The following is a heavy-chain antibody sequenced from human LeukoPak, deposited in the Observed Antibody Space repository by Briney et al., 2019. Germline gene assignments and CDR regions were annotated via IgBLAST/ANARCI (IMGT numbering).Heavy chain of an antibody. CDR3: ARTLKPSIAGDY. D-gene: IGHD6-6*01. V-gene: IGHV1-2*02. CDR2: INPNSGGT. Sequence: ASVKVSCKASGYTFTGYYMHWVRQAPGQGLEWMGWINPNSGGTNYAQKFQGRVTMTRDTSISTAYMELRSLRSDDTAVYYCARTLKPSIAGDYWGQGTLVTVSS. J-gene: IGHJ4*02. CDR1: GYTFTGYY.